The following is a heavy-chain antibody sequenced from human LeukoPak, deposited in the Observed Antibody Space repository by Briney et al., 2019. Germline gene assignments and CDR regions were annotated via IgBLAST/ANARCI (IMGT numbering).Heavy chain of an antibody. CDR1: GGSISSSSYY. V-gene: IGHV4-39*07. J-gene: IGHJ4*02. Sequence: SETLSLTCTVSGGSISSSSYYWGWIRQPPGKGLEWIGEINHSGSTNYNPSLKSRVTISVDTSKNQFSLKLSSVTAADTAVYYCARRMVRGFFAAFDYWGQGTLVTVSS. CDR3: ARRMVRGFFAAFDY. CDR2: INHSGST. D-gene: IGHD3-10*01.